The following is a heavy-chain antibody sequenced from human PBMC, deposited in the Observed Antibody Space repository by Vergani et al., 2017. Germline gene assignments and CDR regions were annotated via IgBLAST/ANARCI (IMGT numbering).Heavy chain of an antibody. CDR3: AKHFRGWGIDY. CDR1: GFTLSNYD. CDR2: IQFDGSNQ. Sequence: QVQLVESGGGVVQRGGSLRLSCATSGFTLSNYDMQWIRQGPGKGLEFVAFIQFDGSNQYYADSVKGRFTLSRDFSKNTLYLQMNSLRIDDTAMYYCAKHFRGWGIDYWGQGTQVIVSS. V-gene: IGHV3-30*02. D-gene: IGHD3-16*01. J-gene: IGHJ4*02.